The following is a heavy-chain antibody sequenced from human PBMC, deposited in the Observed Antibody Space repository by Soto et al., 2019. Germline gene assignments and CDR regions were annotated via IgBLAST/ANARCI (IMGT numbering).Heavy chain of an antibody. CDR2: ISARGGSS. CDR3: AKGSIEYSAAVDN. CDR1: GFSFSSYA. V-gene: IGHV3-23*01. D-gene: IGHD5-12*01. J-gene: IGHJ4*02. Sequence: DVHLLESGGGLVQPGGSLRLSCAASGFSFSSYAMVWVRQALGKGLEWVAVISARGGSSYFADSVKGRFTLSRDNSKNVLSLEMNSLRAEDTAIYFCAKGSIEYSAAVDNWGQGTLVVVSS.